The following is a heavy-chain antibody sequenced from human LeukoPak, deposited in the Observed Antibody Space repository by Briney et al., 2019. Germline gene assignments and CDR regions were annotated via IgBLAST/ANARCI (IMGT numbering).Heavy chain of an antibody. Sequence: GGSLRLSCAASGFTFSNYGMHWVRQAPGKGLEWLAVVWYDDAVKNYADSVKGRFTISRDNSKNTLYLQMNSLRAEDTAVYYCARFSYSSGWKPRFDYWGQGTLVTVSS. J-gene: IGHJ4*02. V-gene: IGHV3-33*01. CDR3: ARFSYSSGWKPRFDY. CDR2: VWYDDAVK. CDR1: GFTFSNYG. D-gene: IGHD6-19*01.